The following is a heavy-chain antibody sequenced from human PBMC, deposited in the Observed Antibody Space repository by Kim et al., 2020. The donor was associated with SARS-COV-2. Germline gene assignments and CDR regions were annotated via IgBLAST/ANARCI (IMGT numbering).Heavy chain of an antibody. CDR3: SRVGVCNSSGVYFCFDD. CDR1: GYTFTSND. D-gene: IGHD3-22*01. J-gene: IGHJ4*01. CDR2: MNPNSGNS. Sequence: ASVKVSCKASGYTFTSNDINWVRQATGQGLECVGWMNPNSGNSGYSQKFQGRVTMTRDASISTAYMELSSMSSEVTAVYYCSRVGVCNSSGVYFCFDDWGRATLVTVCS. V-gene: IGHV1-8*01.